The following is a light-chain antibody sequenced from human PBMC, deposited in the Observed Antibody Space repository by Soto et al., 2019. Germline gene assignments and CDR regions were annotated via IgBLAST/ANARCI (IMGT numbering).Light chain of an antibody. V-gene: IGKV3-11*01. J-gene: IGKJ4*01. CDR1: QSVSSY. Sequence: IVLTQSPATLSLSPGERATLSCRASQSVSSYLAWYQQQPGQAPRLLIYDASNRATGIPARFSGSGSGTDFTLTISSLEPEDFAVYYCQQRSNWHALTFGGGTKVEIK. CDR3: QQRSNWHALT. CDR2: DAS.